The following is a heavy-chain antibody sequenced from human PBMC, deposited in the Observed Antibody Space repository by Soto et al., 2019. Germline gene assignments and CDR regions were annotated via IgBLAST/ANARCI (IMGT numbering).Heavy chain of an antibody. V-gene: IGHV6-1*01. CDR3: ARDRYSSSWYGSAYYYGMDV. Sequence: SQTLSLTCAISGDSVSSNSAAWNWIRQSPSRGLEWLGRTYYRSKWYNDYAVSVKSRITINPDTSKNQFSLQLNSVTPEDTAVYYCARDRYSSSWYGSAYYYGMDVWGQGTTVTVSS. D-gene: IGHD6-13*01. J-gene: IGHJ6*02. CDR2: TYYRSKWYN. CDR1: GDSVSSNSAA.